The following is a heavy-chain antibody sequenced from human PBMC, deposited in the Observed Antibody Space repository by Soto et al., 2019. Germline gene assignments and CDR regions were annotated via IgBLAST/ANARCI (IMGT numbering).Heavy chain of an antibody. CDR3: ARGINYYDSGDDAFDI. CDR1: GYSFTSYD. CDR2: MNPNSGNT. J-gene: IGHJ3*02. D-gene: IGHD3-10*01. Sequence: QVQLVESGEEVKKPGASVKVSCKASGYSFTSYDINWVRQATGQGLEWMGWMNPNSGNTGYAQKFQGRVTMTRNTSISTAYMELSCLRSEDTAVYYCARGINYYDSGDDAFDIWGQGTMVTVSS. V-gene: IGHV1-8*01.